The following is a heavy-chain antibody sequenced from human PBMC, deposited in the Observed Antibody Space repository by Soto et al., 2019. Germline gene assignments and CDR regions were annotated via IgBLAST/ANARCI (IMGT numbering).Heavy chain of an antibody. Sequence: ASVKVSCKASGYTFTGHYIHWVRQAPEQGPEWMGEIGPESGATRYAQKFQGRVTMTRDTSITTVYMELKNLSPDGTAVYYCGRGRSGQIVVFYWGQGTPVTVSS. J-gene: IGHJ4*02. CDR1: GYTFTGHY. V-gene: IGHV1-2*02. CDR2: IGPESGAT. CDR3: GRGRSGQIVVFY. D-gene: IGHD1-26*01.